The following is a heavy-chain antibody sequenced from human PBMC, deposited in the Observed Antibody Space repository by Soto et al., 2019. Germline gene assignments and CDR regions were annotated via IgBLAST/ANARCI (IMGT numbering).Heavy chain of an antibody. Sequence: PGGSLRLSCAASGFTFSSYEMNWVRQAPGKGLEWVSYISSSGSTIYYADSVKGRFTISRDNAKNSLYLQMNSLRAEDTAVYYCASTYNSLIAVAGNDAFDIWGQVTMVTVSS. CDR1: GFTFSSYE. D-gene: IGHD6-19*01. CDR2: ISSSGSTI. V-gene: IGHV3-48*03. CDR3: ASTYNSLIAVAGNDAFDI. J-gene: IGHJ3*02.